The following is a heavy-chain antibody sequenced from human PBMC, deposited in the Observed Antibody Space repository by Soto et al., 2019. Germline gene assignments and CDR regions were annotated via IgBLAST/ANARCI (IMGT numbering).Heavy chain of an antibody. J-gene: IGHJ4*02. CDR3: ARSYSGKLGTPPDYFDY. CDR1: GGSISSSSYY. V-gene: IGHV4-39*01. D-gene: IGHD7-27*01. Sequence: SETLSLTCTVSGGSISSSSYYWGWIRQPPGKGLEWIGSIYYSGSTYYNPSLKSRVTISVDTSKNQFSLKLSSVTAADTAVYYCARSYSGKLGTPPDYFDYWGQGTLVTVSS. CDR2: IYYSGST.